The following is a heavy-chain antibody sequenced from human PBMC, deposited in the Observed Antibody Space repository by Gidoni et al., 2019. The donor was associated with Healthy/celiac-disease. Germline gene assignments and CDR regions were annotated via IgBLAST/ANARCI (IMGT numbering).Heavy chain of an antibody. V-gene: IGHV3-30*18. CDR2: ISYDGSNK. D-gene: IGHD6-13*01. CDR3: ANGARQQLAFDY. CDR1: GFTFSSYG. Sequence: QVQLVESGGGAVQPGRSLRLSCAASGFTFSSYGMHWVRQAPGKGLEWVAVISYDGSNKYYADSVKGRFTISRDNSKNTLYLQMNSLRVEDTAVYYCANGARQQLAFDYWGQGTLVTVSS. J-gene: IGHJ4*02.